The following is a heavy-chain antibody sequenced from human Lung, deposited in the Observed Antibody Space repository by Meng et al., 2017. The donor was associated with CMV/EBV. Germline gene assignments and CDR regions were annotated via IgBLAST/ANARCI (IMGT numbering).Heavy chain of an antibody. D-gene: IGHD2-21*02. V-gene: IGHV4-4*02. Sequence: VQLHGAGPRMVKPSGTLSLTCAVSGVSISSSNWWSWVRQPPGKGLEWIGEIYHSGSTNYNPSLKSRVTISVDKSKNQFSLKLSSVTAADTAVYYCARVVTALWGYYFDYWGQGTLVTVSS. CDR1: GVSISSSNW. CDR3: ARVVTALWGYYFDY. CDR2: IYHSGST. J-gene: IGHJ4*02.